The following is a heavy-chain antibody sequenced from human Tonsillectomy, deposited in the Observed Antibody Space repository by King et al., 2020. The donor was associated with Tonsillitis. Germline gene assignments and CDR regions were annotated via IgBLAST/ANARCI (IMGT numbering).Heavy chain of an antibody. V-gene: IGHV3-48*01. J-gene: IGHJ5*02. CDR1: GFTFSNYS. CDR2: ISRRSPII. Sequence: VQLVESGGDLVQPGGSLRLSCAASGFTFSNYSMNWVRQAPGKGLEWVAHISRRSPIIYYADSVKGRFTISRDNAKNSLYLQMNSLRAEDTAVYYCARDSGFGYCSVGNCYRPNWFDPWGQGTLVTVSS. CDR3: ARDSGFGYCSVGNCYRPNWFDP. D-gene: IGHD2-15*01.